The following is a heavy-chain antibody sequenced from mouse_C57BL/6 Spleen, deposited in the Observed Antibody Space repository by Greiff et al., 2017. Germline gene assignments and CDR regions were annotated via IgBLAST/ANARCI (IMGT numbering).Heavy chain of an antibody. V-gene: IGHV1-50*01. Sequence: QVQLKQPGAELVKPGASVKLSCTASGYTFTSYWMQWVKQRPGQGLEWIGEIDPSDSYTKYNQKFKGKATWTVDTSSSTAYMQLSSLTSADSAVYYCARGRWLLPFAYWGQGTLVTVSA. CDR1: GYTFTSYW. D-gene: IGHD2-3*01. J-gene: IGHJ3*01. CDR2: IDPSDSYT. CDR3: ARGRWLLPFAY.